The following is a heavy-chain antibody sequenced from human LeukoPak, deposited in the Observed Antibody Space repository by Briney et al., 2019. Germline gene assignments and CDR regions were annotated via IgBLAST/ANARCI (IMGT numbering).Heavy chain of an antibody. CDR3: ARALYYYDSSGRGGGMDV. Sequence: SEALSLTCTVSGGSISSYYWSWIRQPPGKGLEWIGYIYYSGSTNYNPSLKSRVTISVDTSKNQFSLKLSSVTAADTAVYYCARALYYYDSSGRGGGMDVWGQGTTVTVSS. D-gene: IGHD3-22*01. J-gene: IGHJ6*02. V-gene: IGHV4-59*01. CDR2: IYYSGST. CDR1: GGSISSYY.